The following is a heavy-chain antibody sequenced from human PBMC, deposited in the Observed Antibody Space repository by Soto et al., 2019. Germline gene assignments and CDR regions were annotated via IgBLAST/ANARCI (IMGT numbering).Heavy chain of an antibody. J-gene: IGHJ6*02. V-gene: IGHV3-48*03. CDR1: GFTFSSYE. Sequence: EVQLVESGGGLVQPGGSLRLSCAASGFTFSSYEMNWVRQAPGKGLEWVSYISSSGSTIYYADSVKGRFTISRDNAKKSRHLQMISLRAEDTAVYYCARWGGLSYYYYGMDVWGQGTTFTVSS. CDR2: ISSSGSTI. D-gene: IGHD3-16*02. CDR3: ARWGGLSYYYYGMDV.